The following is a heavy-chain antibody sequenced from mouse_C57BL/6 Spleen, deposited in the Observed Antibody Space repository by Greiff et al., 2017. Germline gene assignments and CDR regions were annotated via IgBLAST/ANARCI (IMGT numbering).Heavy chain of an antibody. CDR3: ARRDYWYVDV. V-gene: IGHV8-8*01. J-gene: IGHJ1*03. Sequence: QVTLKEPGPGILPPSQTLSLTCSFSGFSLSTFGMGVGWLRQPSGKGLEWLAHIWWDDDKYYNPALKSRLTISKDTYKNQVFLKIAKVDTADTATYYGARRDYWYVDVWGTGTTVTVSS. CDR1: GFSLSTFGMG. CDR2: IWWDDDK.